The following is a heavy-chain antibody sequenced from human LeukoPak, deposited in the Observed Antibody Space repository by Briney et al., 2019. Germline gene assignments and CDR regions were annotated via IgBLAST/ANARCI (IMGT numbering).Heavy chain of an antibody. CDR2: ISGSGGST. J-gene: IGHJ5*02. CDR1: GFTFSRYA. Sequence: PGGSLRLSCAASGFTFSRYAMRWVRQAPGKGLEGVSAISGSGGSTYYADSVKGRFTISRDNSKNTLYLQMNSLRAKDTAVYYCAKDSKGVGATDSWGQGTLVTVSS. V-gene: IGHV3-23*01. D-gene: IGHD1-26*01. CDR3: AKDSKGVGATDS.